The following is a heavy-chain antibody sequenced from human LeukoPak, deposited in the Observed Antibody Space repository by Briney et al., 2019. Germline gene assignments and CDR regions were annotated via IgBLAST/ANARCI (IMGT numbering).Heavy chain of an antibody. J-gene: IGHJ5*02. CDR3: ARILSAAPWFDP. CDR1: GVSISSYY. D-gene: IGHD2-2*01. CDR2: IYSSGST. Sequence: PSETLSLTCTVSGVSISSYYWTWIRQPAGKGLEWIGRIYSSGSTNYNPSLKSRVTMSVDTSKNQFSLELRSVTAADTAVYYCARILSAAPWFDPWGQRTLVTVSS. V-gene: IGHV4-4*07.